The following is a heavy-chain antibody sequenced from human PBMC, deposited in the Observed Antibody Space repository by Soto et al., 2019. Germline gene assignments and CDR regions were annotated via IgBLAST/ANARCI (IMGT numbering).Heavy chain of an antibody. J-gene: IGHJ4*02. CDR1: GGSFSGYY. CDR2: INHSGST. V-gene: IGHV4-34*01. CDR3: ARVSDNWNDVRY. D-gene: IGHD1-20*01. Sequence: SETLSLTCAVYGGSFSGYYWSWIRQPPGKGLEWIGEINHSGSTNYNPSLKSRVTISVDTSKNQFSLKLSSVTAADTAVYYCARVSDNWNDVRYWGQGTLVTVSS.